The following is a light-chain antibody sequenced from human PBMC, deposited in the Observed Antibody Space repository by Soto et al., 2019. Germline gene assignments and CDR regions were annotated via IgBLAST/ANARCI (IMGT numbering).Light chain of an antibody. CDR3: QQYNNYSWT. Sequence: DIQLTHSPSTLSASVGDRVTITCRASQSIGSWLAWYQQKPGKAPKLLIYDASSLESGVPSRFSGSGSGTEFTLTISSLQPDDFATYYCQQYNNYSWTCGQGTKV. J-gene: IGKJ1*01. V-gene: IGKV1-5*01. CDR2: DAS. CDR1: QSIGSW.